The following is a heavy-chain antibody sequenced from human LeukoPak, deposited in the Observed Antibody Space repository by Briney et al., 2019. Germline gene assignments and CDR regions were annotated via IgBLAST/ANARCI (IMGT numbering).Heavy chain of an antibody. CDR3: ARDTALIIDQEFDC. V-gene: IGHV1-18*01. Sequence: GASVKVSCKASGYTFTSYGISWVRQAPGQGLEWMGWISAYNGNTNYAQKLQGRVTMTTDTSTSTAYMELRSLRSDDTAVYYCARDTALIIDQEFDCWGQGTLVTVSS. CDR1: GYTFTSYG. CDR2: ISAYNGNT. D-gene: IGHD3-16*02. J-gene: IGHJ4*02.